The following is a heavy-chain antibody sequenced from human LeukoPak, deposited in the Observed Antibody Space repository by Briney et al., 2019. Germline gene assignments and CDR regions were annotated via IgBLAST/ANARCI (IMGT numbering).Heavy chain of an antibody. CDR1: GGTFSSYA. CDR2: IIPIFGTA. Sequence: VASVKVSCKASGGTFSSYAISWVRQAPGQGLEWMGGIIPIFGTANYAQKFQGRVTITADESTSTAYMELSSLRSEDTAVYYCARARGIQLFWSDPWGQGTLVTVSS. D-gene: IGHD5-18*01. J-gene: IGHJ5*02. V-gene: IGHV1-69*13. CDR3: ARARGIQLFWSDP.